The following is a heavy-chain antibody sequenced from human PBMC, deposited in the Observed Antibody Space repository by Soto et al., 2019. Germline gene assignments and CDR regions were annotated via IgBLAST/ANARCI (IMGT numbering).Heavy chain of an antibody. J-gene: IGHJ4*02. CDR3: ARERGYCSGGSCPVDY. CDR2: IYYSGST. CDR1: GGSISSSSYY. D-gene: IGHD2-15*01. Sequence: QLQLQESGPGLVKPSETLSLTCTVSGGSISSSSYYWGWIRQPPGKGLEWIGSIYYSGSTYYNPSLKSRVTISVDTYKNQFSLKLSSVTAADTALYYCARERGYCSGGSCPVDYWGQGTLVTVSS. V-gene: IGHV4-39*02.